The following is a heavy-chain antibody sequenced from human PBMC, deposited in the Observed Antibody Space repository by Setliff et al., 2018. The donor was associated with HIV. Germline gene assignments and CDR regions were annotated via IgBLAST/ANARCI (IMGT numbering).Heavy chain of an antibody. V-gene: IGHV3-15*01. D-gene: IGHD3-9*01. CDR3: TTDAYDILTGHDY. Sequence: ETLSLTCTVSGGSISSHYWSWIRQPPGKGLEWIGRIKSKTDGGTTDYAAPVKGRFTVSRDDSKNTLYLQMNSLKTEDTAVYYCTTDAYDILTGHDYWGQGTLVTVSS. CDR1: GGSISSHY. J-gene: IGHJ4*02. CDR2: IKSKTDGGTT.